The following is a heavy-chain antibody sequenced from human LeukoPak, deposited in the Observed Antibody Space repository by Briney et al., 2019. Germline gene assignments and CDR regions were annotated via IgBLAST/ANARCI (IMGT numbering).Heavy chain of an antibody. CDR2: ISERGGST. CDR1: GLTLSNYG. D-gene: IGHD3-10*01. V-gene: IGHV3-23*01. J-gene: IGHJ4*02. Sequence: PGGSLRLSCVVSGLTLSNYGMRWVRQAPGKGLEWVSGISERGGSTNYADSVKGRFIISRDTSKNTVYLQMNSLRVEDTAVYFCAKRGIVIRAVIIIGFHKEAYYFDYWGQGSLVTVSS. CDR3: AKRGIVIRAVIIIGFHKEAYYFDY.